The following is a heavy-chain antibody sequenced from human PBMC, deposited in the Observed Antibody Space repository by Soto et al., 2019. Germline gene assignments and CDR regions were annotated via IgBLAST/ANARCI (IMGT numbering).Heavy chain of an antibody. V-gene: IGHV1-69*01. Sequence: QVQLVQSGAEVKKPGSSVKVSCKASGGTFSSYAISWVRQAPGQGLEWMGGIIPIFGTANYAQKFQGRVTITADESTSTAYMEMSSVRSEDTAVYYCARFLPNKAAGKVFQGMDVWGQGTTVTVSS. J-gene: IGHJ6*02. CDR1: GGTFSSYA. D-gene: IGHD6-13*01. CDR2: IIPIFGTA. CDR3: ARFLPNKAAGKVFQGMDV.